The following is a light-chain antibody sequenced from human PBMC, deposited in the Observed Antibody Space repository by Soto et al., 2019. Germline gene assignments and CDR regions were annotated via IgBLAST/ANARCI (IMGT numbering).Light chain of an antibody. J-gene: IGKJ5*01. CDR3: QQHNKWPPIN. Sequence: ESVMTQSPATLSVSPGERAALSCRASQSVSSNLSWYQQKPGQAPRLLIYGASTRATGIPARFSGSGSGTEFTLTISSLQSEDFAVYYCQQHNKWPPINFGQGTRLE. CDR2: GAS. CDR1: QSVSSN. V-gene: IGKV3-15*01.